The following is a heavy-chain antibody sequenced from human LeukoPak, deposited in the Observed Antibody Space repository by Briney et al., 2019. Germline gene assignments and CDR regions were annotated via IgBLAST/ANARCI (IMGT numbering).Heavy chain of an antibody. V-gene: IGHV4-4*07. CDR3: ARVGSSGWYSAQYFDY. CDR2: IYTSGSN. CDR1: GGSISSYY. D-gene: IGHD6-19*01. J-gene: IGHJ4*02. Sequence: PSETLSLTCTVSGGSISSYYWSWIRQPAGKGLEWIGRIYTSGSNNYNPSLKSRVTMSVDTSKNQFSLKLSSVTAADTAMYYCARVGSSGWYSAQYFDYWGQGTLVTVSS.